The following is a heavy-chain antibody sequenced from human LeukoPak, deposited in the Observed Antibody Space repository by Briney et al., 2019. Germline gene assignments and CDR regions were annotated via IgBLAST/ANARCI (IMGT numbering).Heavy chain of an antibody. J-gene: IGHJ3*02. CDR2: ISSSSSTI. V-gene: IGHV3-48*02. Sequence: GGSLRLSCAASGFTFSSYSMNWVRQAAGKGLEWVSYISSSSSTIYYADSVKGRFTISRDNAKNSLYLQMNSLRDEDTAVYYCARDSTPYSSSPPGAFDIWGQGTMVTVSS. CDR3: ARDSTPYSSSPPGAFDI. D-gene: IGHD6-13*01. CDR1: GFTFSSYS.